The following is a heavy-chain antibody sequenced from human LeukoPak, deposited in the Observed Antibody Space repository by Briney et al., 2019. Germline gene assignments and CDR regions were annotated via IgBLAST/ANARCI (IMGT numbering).Heavy chain of an antibody. V-gene: IGHV1-8*01. Sequence: GASVKVSCKASGYTFTSYDINWVRQATGQGLEWMGWMNPNSGNTGYAQKFQGRVTMTTDTSTSTAYMELRSLRSDDTAVYYCARDQGYNPPPGFDYWGQGTLVTVSS. J-gene: IGHJ4*02. CDR2: MNPNSGNT. CDR1: GYTFTSYD. D-gene: IGHD5-24*01. CDR3: ARDQGYNPPPGFDY.